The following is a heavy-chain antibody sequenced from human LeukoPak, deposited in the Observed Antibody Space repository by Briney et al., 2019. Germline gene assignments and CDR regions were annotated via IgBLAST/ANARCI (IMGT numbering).Heavy chain of an antibody. Sequence: SETLSLTCTVSGYSISSGYYWGWIRQPPGKGLEWIGSIYHSGSTYYNPSFKSRVTISVDTSKNQFSLKLSSVTAADTAVYYCARGGVTIFGVVSFDYWGQGTLVTVSS. CDR2: IYHSGST. D-gene: IGHD3-3*01. V-gene: IGHV4-38-2*02. CDR3: ARGGVTIFGVVSFDY. J-gene: IGHJ4*02. CDR1: GYSISSGYY.